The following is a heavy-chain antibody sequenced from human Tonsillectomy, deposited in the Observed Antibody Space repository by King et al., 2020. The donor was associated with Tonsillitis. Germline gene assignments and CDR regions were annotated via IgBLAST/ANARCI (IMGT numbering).Heavy chain of an antibody. J-gene: IGHJ1*01. Sequence: VQLVESGGGVVQPGGSLRLSCEVSGFTFSSYGMNWVRQAPGKGLEWVAFIRHDGSKTYHADSVMGRFTIFRDNSNNLLYLEMNSLRPEDTGIYYCAKDRDYRGNFHHWGQGAQVIVSS. D-gene: IGHD4-23*01. CDR3: AKDRDYRGNFHH. V-gene: IGHV3-30*02. CDR1: GFTFSSYG. CDR2: IRHDGSKT.